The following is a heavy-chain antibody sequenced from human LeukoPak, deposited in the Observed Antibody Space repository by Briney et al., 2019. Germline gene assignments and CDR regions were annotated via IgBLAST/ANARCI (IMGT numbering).Heavy chain of an antibody. J-gene: IGHJ4*02. Sequence: GGSLRLSCGASGFSFSNYAMSWVRQAPGKGLEWVSSISSSSSYIYYADSVKGRFTISRDNSKNTLYLQMNSLRAEDTAVYYCARDGKLYYGDYYIDYWGQGTLVTVSS. CDR3: ARDGKLYYGDYYIDY. CDR1: GFSFSNYA. V-gene: IGHV3-21*01. CDR2: ISSSSSYI. D-gene: IGHD4-17*01.